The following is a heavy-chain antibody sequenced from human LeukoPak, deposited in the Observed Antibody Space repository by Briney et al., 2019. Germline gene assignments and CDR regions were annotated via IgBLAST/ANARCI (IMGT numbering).Heavy chain of an antibody. CDR2: IYPGDSDT. CDR3: ARGLLFPTNWFDP. CDR1: GYSFTSYW. V-gene: IGHV5-51*01. J-gene: IGHJ5*02. Sequence: GESLKISCKGSGYSFTSYWIGWVRQLPGKGLEWMGIIYPGDSDTRYSPSFQGQVTISADKSISTAYLQWSSLKASDTAMYYCARGLLFPTNWFDPWGQGTLVTVSS. D-gene: IGHD2-21*02.